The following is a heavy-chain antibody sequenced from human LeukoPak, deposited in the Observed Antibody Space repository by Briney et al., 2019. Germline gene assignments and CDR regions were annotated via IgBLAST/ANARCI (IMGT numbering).Heavy chain of an antibody. J-gene: IGHJ6*02. Sequence: GGSLRLSCAASGFTFSSYAMHWVRQAPGKGLEWVAVISYDGSYKYYADSVKGRFTISRDNSKNTLYLQMNSLRAEDTAVYYCARSGDSSGWYYYYYGMDVWGQGTTVTVSS. V-gene: IGHV3-30-3*01. CDR3: ARSGDSSGWYYYYYGMDV. D-gene: IGHD6-19*01. CDR2: ISYDGSYK. CDR1: GFTFSSYA.